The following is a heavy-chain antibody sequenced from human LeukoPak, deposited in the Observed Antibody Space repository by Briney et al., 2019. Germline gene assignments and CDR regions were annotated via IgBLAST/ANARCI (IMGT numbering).Heavy chain of an antibody. V-gene: IGHV3-48*01. J-gene: IGHJ4*02. D-gene: IGHD2-2*01. Sequence: GGSLRLSCAASGFTFSSYSMNWVRQAPGKGLEWVSYISSSSSSTIYYADSVKGRFTISRDNAKNSLYLQMNSLRAEDTAVYYCARDLLRDIVVVPATRGYYFDYWGQGTLVTVSS. CDR2: ISSSSSSTI. CDR1: GFTFSSYS. CDR3: ARDLLRDIVVVPATRGYYFDY.